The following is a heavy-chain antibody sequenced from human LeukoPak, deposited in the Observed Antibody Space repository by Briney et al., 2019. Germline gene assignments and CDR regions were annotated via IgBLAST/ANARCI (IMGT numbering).Heavy chain of an antibody. D-gene: IGHD5-18*01. Sequence: ASVKVSCKASGYTFTSYYMHWVRQAPRQGLEWMGIINPSGGSTSYAQKFQGRVTMTRDTSTSTVYMELSSLRSEDTAVYYCARESREGYSYGSYYYYYGMDVWGQGTTVTVSS. CDR1: GYTFTSYY. J-gene: IGHJ6*02. CDR2: INPSGGST. CDR3: ARESREGYSYGSYYYYYGMDV. V-gene: IGHV1-46*01.